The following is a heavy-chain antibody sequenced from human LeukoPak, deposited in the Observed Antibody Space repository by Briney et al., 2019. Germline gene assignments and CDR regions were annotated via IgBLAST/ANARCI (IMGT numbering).Heavy chain of an antibody. Sequence: SSVNVSCEASGYTFTGYYMHWVRQAPGQGLEWMGRINPNSGGTNYAQKFQGRVTMTRDTSISTAYMELSRLRSDDTAVYYCARGYLHIDDAFDIWGQGTMVTVSS. CDR3: ARGYLHIDDAFDI. J-gene: IGHJ3*02. V-gene: IGHV1-2*06. D-gene: IGHD2-21*01. CDR2: INPNSGGT. CDR1: GYTFTGYY.